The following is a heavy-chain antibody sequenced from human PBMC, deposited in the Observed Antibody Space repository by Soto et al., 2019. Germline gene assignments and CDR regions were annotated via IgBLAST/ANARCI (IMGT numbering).Heavy chain of an antibody. Sequence: SETLSLTCTVSGGSISSGDYYWSWVRQPPGKGLEWIGYILYSGTTNYNPSLESRLTISVDTSKNQFSLKLTSVTAADTAVYYCARNGALDYWGRGTLVTVSS. CDR1: GGSISSGDYY. D-gene: IGHD2-8*01. CDR3: ARNGALDY. V-gene: IGHV4-30-4*01. CDR2: ILYSGTT. J-gene: IGHJ4*02.